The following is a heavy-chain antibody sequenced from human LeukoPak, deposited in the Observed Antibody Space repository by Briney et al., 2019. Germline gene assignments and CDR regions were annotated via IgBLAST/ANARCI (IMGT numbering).Heavy chain of an antibody. CDR2: ISGSGGGT. V-gene: IGHV3-23*01. Sequence: GGSLRLSCAVSGITLSNYGMSWVRQAPGTGLGWVAGISGSGGGTNYADSVKGRFTISRDNSKNTLYLQMNSLRAEDTAVYFCAKRGVVIRVILVGFHKEAYYFDSWGQGALVTVSS. CDR1: GITLSNYG. D-gene: IGHD3-22*01. CDR3: AKRGVVIRVILVGFHKEAYYFDS. J-gene: IGHJ4*02.